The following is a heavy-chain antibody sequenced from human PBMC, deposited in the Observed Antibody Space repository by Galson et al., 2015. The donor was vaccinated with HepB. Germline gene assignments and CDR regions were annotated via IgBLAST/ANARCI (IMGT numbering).Heavy chain of an antibody. CDR2: INPSGGST. J-gene: IGHJ4*02. CDR1: GYTFTGYY. V-gene: IGHV1-46*03. Sequence: SVKVSCKASGYTFTGYYMHWVRQAPGQGLEWMGIINPSGGSTSYAQKFQGRVTMTRDTSTSTVYMELSSLRSEDTAVYYCASAVQNGGLGYSSEIDYWGQGTLVTVSS. D-gene: IGHD6-19*01. CDR3: ASAVQNGGLGYSSEIDY.